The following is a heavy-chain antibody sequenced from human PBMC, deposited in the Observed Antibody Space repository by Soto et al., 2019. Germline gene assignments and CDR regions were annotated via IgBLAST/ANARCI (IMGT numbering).Heavy chain of an antibody. D-gene: IGHD6-19*01. CDR1: GFTFSSYA. V-gene: IGHV3-23*01. CDR3: AKDPRRTAYSSGWYYSDY. J-gene: IGHJ4*02. CDR2: ISGSGGST. Sequence: EVQLLESGGGLVQPGGSLRLSCAASGFTFSSYAMSWVRQAPGKGLEWVSAISGSGGSTYYADSVKGRFTISRDNSKNTLYLQMNRLRAEDTAVYYCAKDPRRTAYSSGWYYSDYWGQGTLVTVSS.